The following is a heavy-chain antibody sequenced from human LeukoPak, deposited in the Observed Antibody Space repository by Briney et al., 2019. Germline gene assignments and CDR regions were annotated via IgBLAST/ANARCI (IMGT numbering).Heavy chain of an antibody. Sequence: GGSLRLSCAASGFTFSSYAMSWVRQAPGKGLEWVSAISGSGGGTYYADSVKGRFTISRDNSKNTLYLQMNSLRAEDTAVYYCAEVVAAAGTVADYWGQGTLVTVSS. CDR3: AEVVAAAGTVADY. CDR1: GFTFSSYA. V-gene: IGHV3-23*01. CDR2: ISGSGGGT. J-gene: IGHJ4*02. D-gene: IGHD6-13*01.